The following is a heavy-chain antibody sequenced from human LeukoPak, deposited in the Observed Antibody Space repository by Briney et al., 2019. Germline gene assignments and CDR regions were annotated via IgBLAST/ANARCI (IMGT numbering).Heavy chain of an antibody. V-gene: IGHV1-2*02. Sequence: ASVKVSCKASGYTFTGYYMHWVRQAPGQGLEWMGWINPNSGGTNYAQKFQGRVTMTRDTSISTAYMELSRLRSDDTAVYYCARVRGIQLWSDGDYWGQGTLVTVSS. CDR2: INPNSGGT. J-gene: IGHJ4*02. CDR1: GYTFTGYY. CDR3: ARVRGIQLWSDGDY. D-gene: IGHD5-18*01.